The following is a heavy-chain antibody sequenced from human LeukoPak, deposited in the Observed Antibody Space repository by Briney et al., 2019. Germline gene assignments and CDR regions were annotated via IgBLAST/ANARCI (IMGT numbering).Heavy chain of an antibody. V-gene: IGHV7-4-1*02. CDR2: INTNTGNP. D-gene: IGHD3-22*01. J-gene: IGHJ6*02. CDR1: GYTFTSYA. Sequence: ASVNVSCTASGYTFTSYAMNWVRQAPGQRLEWMGWINTNTGNPTYAQGFTGRFVFSLDTSVSTAYLQISSLKAEDTAVYYCARGGYYPFYYYYGMDVWGQGTTVTVSS. CDR3: ARGGYYPFYYYYGMDV.